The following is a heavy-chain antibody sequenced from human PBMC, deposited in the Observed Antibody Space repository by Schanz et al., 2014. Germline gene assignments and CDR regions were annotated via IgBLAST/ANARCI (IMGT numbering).Heavy chain of an antibody. J-gene: IGHJ5*01. CDR1: GFNLRRYN. V-gene: IGHV3-21*01. CDR3: ARDRDAGGYDS. Sequence: QLVESGGGLVKPGGSLRLSCATSGFNLRRYNMNWVRQAPGKGLEWVSSISNGGGYIYYADSVKGRFTISRDNAKNSVYLQMHSLRAEDTALYYCARDRDAGGYDSWGQGTLVTVSS. D-gene: IGHD2-8*02. CDR2: ISNGGGYI.